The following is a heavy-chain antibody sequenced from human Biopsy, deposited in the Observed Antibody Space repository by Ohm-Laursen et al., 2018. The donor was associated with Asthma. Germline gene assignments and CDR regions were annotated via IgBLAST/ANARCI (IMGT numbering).Heavy chain of an antibody. D-gene: IGHD6-19*01. CDR1: GGTFSNFA. J-gene: IGHJ6*02. V-gene: IGHV1-69*01. Sequence: SSVKVSCKAPGGTFSNFAISWVRQAPGQGLEWLGGIMTVFGTTNYAQKFQGRVAITADESTSTAYMEATSLRSEDTAIYYCARCQVGYSSGWSLLLKKIYYSGMDVWGQGTAVTVSS. CDR3: ARCQVGYSSGWSLLLKKIYYSGMDV. CDR2: IMTVFGTT.